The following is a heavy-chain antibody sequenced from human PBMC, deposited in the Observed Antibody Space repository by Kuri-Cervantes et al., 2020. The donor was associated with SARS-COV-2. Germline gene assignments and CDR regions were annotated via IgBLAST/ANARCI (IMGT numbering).Heavy chain of an antibody. J-gene: IGHJ4*02. CDR1: GFTFSSYG. V-gene: IGHV3-33*01. Sequence: LSLTCAASGFTFSSYGMHWVRQAPGKGLEWVAVIWYDGSNKYYADSVKGRFTISRDNSKNTLYLEMNSLRAEDTAVYYCARDFFSSRRYNWNDVYPPEFDFRGQGTLVTVSS. CDR2: IWYDGSNK. CDR3: ARDFFSSRRYNWNDVYPPEFDF. D-gene: IGHD1-1*01.